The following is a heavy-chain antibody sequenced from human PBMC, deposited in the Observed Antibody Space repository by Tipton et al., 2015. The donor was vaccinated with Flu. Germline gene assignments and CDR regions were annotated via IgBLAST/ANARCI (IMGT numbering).Heavy chain of an antibody. J-gene: IGHJ4*02. CDR2: ISHDGSKD. CDR1: GFTFSNCG. D-gene: IGHD3-10*01. CDR3: AKDPWFGELLYPAFDI. Sequence: SLRLSCAGSGFTFSNCGIHWVRLAPGKGLEWVAFISHDGSKDYYIDSVKGRFTISRDDSKNTLYLQMNSLRPEDTAVYYCAKDPWFGELLYPAFDIWGQGTLVTVSS. V-gene: IGHV3-30*18.